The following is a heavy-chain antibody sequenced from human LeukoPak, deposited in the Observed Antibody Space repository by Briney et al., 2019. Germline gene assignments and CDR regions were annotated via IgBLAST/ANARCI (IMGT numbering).Heavy chain of an antibody. Sequence: PSETLSLTCTVSGVSVIDYHWSWIRQAHGKGLEWIGRIYSSGSSDYNPSLKTRLTLSVDTSKNQVSLRMRYVTAADTAVYFCARQIGDYHNFDFWGQGTLVTVS. CDR3: ARQIGDYHNFDF. J-gene: IGHJ4*02. V-gene: IGHV4-4*07. D-gene: IGHD2-21*01. CDR1: GVSVIDYH. CDR2: IYSSGSS.